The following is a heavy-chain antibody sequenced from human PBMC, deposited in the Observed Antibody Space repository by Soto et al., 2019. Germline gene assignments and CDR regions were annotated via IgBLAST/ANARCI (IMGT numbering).Heavy chain of an antibody. Sequence: QVQLVQSGAEVRKPGSSVRVSCKASGGRFSTYAFNWVRQAPGQGLEWLGGIITFFGAAMYAQKFQGRVTITADDLTTTAYMELSGLRSEDTAVYYCARGGKERFRGPGMDVWGQGTTGTVSS. CDR3: ARGGKERFRGPGMDV. D-gene: IGHD1-1*01. CDR1: GGRFSTYA. J-gene: IGHJ6*02. V-gene: IGHV1-69*01. CDR2: IITFFGAA.